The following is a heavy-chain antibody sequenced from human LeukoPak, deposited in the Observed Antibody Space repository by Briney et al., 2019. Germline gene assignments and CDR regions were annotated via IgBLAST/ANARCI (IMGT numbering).Heavy chain of an antibody. Sequence: SETLSLTCAVYGENFSIYFYSWIRQPPGKGLEWIGEINHGGSTSYNPSLESRVTISLDTSSNQMTLKVTSVTAADTAVYYCARDHSGYGLFDYWGQGTLVTVSS. V-gene: IGHV4-34*01. CDR1: GENFSIYF. J-gene: IGHJ4*02. CDR3: ARDHSGYGLFDY. D-gene: IGHD5-12*01. CDR2: INHGGST.